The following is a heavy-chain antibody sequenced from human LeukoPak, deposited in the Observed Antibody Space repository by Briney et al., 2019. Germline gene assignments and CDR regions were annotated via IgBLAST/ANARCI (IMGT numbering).Heavy chain of an antibody. Sequence: SVKVSCKASGGTFSSYAISWVRQAPGQGLEWMGGIIPIFGTANYAQKFQGRVTIIADESTSTAYMELSSLRSEDTAVYYCARAVPMVRGTEYYFDYWGQGTLVTVSS. CDR3: ARAVPMVRGTEYYFDY. CDR2: IIPIFGTA. J-gene: IGHJ4*02. V-gene: IGHV1-69*13. D-gene: IGHD3-10*01. CDR1: GGTFSSYA.